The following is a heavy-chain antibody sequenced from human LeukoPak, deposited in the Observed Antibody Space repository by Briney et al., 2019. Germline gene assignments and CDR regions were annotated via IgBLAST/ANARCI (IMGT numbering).Heavy chain of an antibody. CDR3: AKDVHVRGQLWSSFTPYFDY. CDR2: ISGSGGST. V-gene: IGHV3-23*01. D-gene: IGHD5-18*01. Sequence: GGSLRLSCAASGFTFSSYAMSWVRQAPGKGLEWVSAISGSGGSTYYADSVKGRFTISRDNSKNTLYLQMNSLRAEDTAVYYCAKDVHVRGQLWSSFTPYFDYWGQGTLVTVSS. CDR1: GFTFSSYA. J-gene: IGHJ4*02.